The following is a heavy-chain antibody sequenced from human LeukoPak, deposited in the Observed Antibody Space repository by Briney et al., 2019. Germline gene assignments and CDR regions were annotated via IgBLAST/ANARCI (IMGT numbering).Heavy chain of an antibody. D-gene: IGHD3-9*01. Sequence: GASVKVSCKASGYTFTDYYMHWVQQAPGKGLEWMGRVDPEDGETIYAEKFQGRVTMTTDTSTSTAYMELRSLRSDDTAVYYCARDQLTYYDILTGYLDAFDIWGQGTMVTISS. CDR3: ARDQLTYYDILTGYLDAFDI. V-gene: IGHV1-69-2*01. CDR1: GYTFTDYY. CDR2: VDPEDGET. J-gene: IGHJ3*02.